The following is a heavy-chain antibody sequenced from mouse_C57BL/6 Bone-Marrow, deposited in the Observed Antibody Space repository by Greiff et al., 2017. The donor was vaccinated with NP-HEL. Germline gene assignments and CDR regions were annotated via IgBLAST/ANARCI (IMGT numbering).Heavy chain of an antibody. J-gene: IGHJ3*01. CDR1: GYTFTSYW. CDR3: ARSYYSNCAWFAY. V-gene: IGHV1-64*01. Sequence: VQLQQPGAELVKPGASVKLSCKASGYTFTSYWMHWVKQRPGQGLEWIGMIHPNSGSTNYNEKFKSKATLTVDKSSSTAYMQLSSLTSEDSAVYYCARSYYSNCAWFAYWGQGTLVTVSA. CDR2: IHPNSGST. D-gene: IGHD2-5*01.